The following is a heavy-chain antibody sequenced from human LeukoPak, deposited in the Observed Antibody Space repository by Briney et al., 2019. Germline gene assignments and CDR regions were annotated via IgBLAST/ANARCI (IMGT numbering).Heavy chain of an antibody. V-gene: IGHV1-46*01. CDR1: GYSFATSY. D-gene: IGHD3-10*02. CDR2: INPSDGST. Sequence: ASVKVSCKASGYSFATSYMHWVRQAPGQGLEWMGIINPSDGSTAYPQKFLGRVTMTRDASTSTAYMELRSLRSEDTAVYYCARDVFGVESRWRDAFDFWGQGTVVTVSS. CDR3: ARDVFGVESRWRDAFDF. J-gene: IGHJ3*01.